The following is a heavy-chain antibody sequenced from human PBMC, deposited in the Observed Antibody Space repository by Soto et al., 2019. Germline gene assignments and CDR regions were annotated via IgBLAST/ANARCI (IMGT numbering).Heavy chain of an antibody. V-gene: IGHV3-9*01. J-gene: IGHJ4*02. CDR2: ISWNSGSI. D-gene: IGHD2-15*01. CDR3: GKDEYCSGGSCYSFDY. Sequence: EVQLVESGGGLVQPGRSLRLSCAASGFTFDDYAMHWVRQAPGKGLEWVSGISWNSGSIGYADSVKGRFTISRDNAKNSLYLQMNSLRAEDTALYYCGKDEYCSGGSCYSFDYWGQGTLVTVSS. CDR1: GFTFDDYA.